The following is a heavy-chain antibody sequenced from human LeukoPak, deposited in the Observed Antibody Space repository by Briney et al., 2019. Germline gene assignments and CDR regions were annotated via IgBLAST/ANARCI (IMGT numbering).Heavy chain of an antibody. D-gene: IGHD3-22*01. Sequence: ASVKVSCKASGYTFTSYYMHWVRQAPGQGLEWMGIINPSGGSTNYAQKLQGRVTMTTDTSTSTAYMELRSLRSDDTAVYYCARGRHYYDSSDYYYEGDAFDIWGQGTMVTVSS. CDR2: INPSGGST. V-gene: IGHV1-46*01. CDR3: ARGRHYYDSSDYYYEGDAFDI. J-gene: IGHJ3*02. CDR1: GYTFTSYY.